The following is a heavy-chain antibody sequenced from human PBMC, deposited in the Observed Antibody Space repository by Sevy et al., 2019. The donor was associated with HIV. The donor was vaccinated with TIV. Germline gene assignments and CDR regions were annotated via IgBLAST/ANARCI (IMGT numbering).Heavy chain of an antibody. CDR2: IYSGGST. V-gene: IGHV3-53*01. J-gene: IGHJ6*02. CDR3: ARVRNTAMVIGMDV. Sequence: GGSLRLSCAASGFIVSSNYMSWVRQAPGKGLEWVSVIYSGGSTYYADSVKGRFTISRDNSKNTLYLQMNSLRAEDTAVYYCARVRNTAMVIGMDVWGQGTTVTVSS. CDR1: GFIVSSNY. D-gene: IGHD5-18*01.